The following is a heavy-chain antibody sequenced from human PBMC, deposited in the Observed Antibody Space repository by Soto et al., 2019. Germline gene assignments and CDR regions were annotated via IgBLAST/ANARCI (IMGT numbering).Heavy chain of an antibody. J-gene: IGHJ5*02. CDR1: GYTFTRYT. D-gene: IGHD2-15*01. Sequence: ASVKVSCKASGYTFTRYTVNWVRQAPGQRLEWMGWINPDNGNTKSSQKFQDRVIITRDTSASTAYMDLSSLRSEDTAVYYCARGIATGQLDPWGQGTLVTVSS. V-gene: IGHV1-3*01. CDR3: ARGIATGQLDP. CDR2: INPDNGNT.